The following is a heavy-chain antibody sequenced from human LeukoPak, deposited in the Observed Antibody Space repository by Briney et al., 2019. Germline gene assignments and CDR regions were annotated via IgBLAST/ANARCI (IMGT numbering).Heavy chain of an antibody. D-gene: IGHD2-2*01. J-gene: IGHJ4*02. CDR3: ARDRGSSAVQGY. Sequence: ASVKVSCKASGYTFTSYYIHWVRQAPGQGLEWMGIINPSGDTTSYAQKFQGRVIMTRDMSTSTVYMELSSLRSEDTAVYYCARDRGSSAVQGYWGQGTLVTVSS. CDR1: GYTFTSYY. CDR2: INPSGDTT. V-gene: IGHV1-46*01.